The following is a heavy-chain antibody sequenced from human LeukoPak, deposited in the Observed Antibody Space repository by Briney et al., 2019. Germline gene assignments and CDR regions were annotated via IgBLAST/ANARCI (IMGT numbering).Heavy chain of an antibody. CDR2: ISYDGSNK. D-gene: IGHD6-19*01. CDR1: GISISSYA. V-gene: IGHV3-30*04. CDR3: ARDGAVAGADAIDI. J-gene: IGHJ3*02. Sequence: ERSLSLSCGASGISISSYAMHWVRQAPGKGLEWVAVISYDGSNKYYADSVKGRFTISRDNSKNTLYLQMNSLRPEDTAVYYCARDGAVAGADAIDIWGQGTVVTVSS.